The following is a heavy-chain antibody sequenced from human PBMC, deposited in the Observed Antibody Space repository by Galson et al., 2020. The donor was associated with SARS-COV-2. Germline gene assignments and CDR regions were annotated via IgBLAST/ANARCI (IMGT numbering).Heavy chain of an antibody. D-gene: IGHD4-17*01. CDR2: INHSGST. J-gene: IGHJ6*02. V-gene: IGHV4-34*01. CDR3: ARVVYGDPYYYSLDV. Sequence: AVVSQASETLSLTCDVSGGSFSGYFWAWIRQPPGKGLEWIGEINHSGSTNYSPSLKSRVIISVDTSRNHFSLKLGSVTAADTAVYFCARVVYGDPYYYSLDVWGQGTTVFVSS. CDR1: GGSFSGYF.